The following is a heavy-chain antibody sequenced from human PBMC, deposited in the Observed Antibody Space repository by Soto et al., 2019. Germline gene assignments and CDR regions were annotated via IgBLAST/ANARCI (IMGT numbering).Heavy chain of an antibody. J-gene: IGHJ6*02. CDR1: GASISSDDYY. V-gene: IGHV4-30-4*01. CDR2: ISYSGST. Sequence: QVQLQESGPGLGKPSQTLALTCSISGASISSDDYYWSWFRQPPGKGLEWIGYISYSGSTYYNPAIKSRITISIDTYKTQCSLILTSVTAADTAVFYCAREVNNYYGMDVWGQGTTVTVSS. CDR3: AREVNNYYGMDV.